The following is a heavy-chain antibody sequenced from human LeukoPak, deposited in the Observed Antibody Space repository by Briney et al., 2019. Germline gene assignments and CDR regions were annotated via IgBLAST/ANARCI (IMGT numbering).Heavy chain of an antibody. Sequence: GGSLRLSCAASGFTFSSYWMHWVSQAPGKGLVWVSRFNSDGISTSYADSVKGRFTIPRDNSKNTLYLQMNSLRAEDTAVYYCAKDHRDSGNYYYYYGLDVWGQGTMVTVSS. CDR2: FNSDGIST. J-gene: IGHJ6*02. CDR3: AKDHRDSGNYYYYYGLDV. CDR1: GFTFSSYW. D-gene: IGHD1-26*01. V-gene: IGHV3-74*01.